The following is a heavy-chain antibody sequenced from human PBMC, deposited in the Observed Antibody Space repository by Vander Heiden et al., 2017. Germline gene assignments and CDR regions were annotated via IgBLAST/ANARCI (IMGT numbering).Heavy chain of an antibody. J-gene: IGHJ4*02. CDR2: ISGRGGST. Sequence: EVQLLESGGGLVQPGGSLRLSCAASGFTFSSYAMSWVRQAPGKGLEWVSAISGRGGSTYYADSVKGRFTISRDNSKNTLYLQMNSLRAEDTAVYYCAKDLDYDFWSGSDYWGQGTLVTVSS. CDR3: AKDLDYDFWSGSDY. D-gene: IGHD3-3*01. V-gene: IGHV3-23*01. CDR1: GFTFSSYA.